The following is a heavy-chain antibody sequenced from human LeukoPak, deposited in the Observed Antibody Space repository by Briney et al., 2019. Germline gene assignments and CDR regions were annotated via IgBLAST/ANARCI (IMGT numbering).Heavy chain of an antibody. J-gene: IGHJ4*02. CDR2: IRSKAYGGTT. Sequence: GGSLRLSCTASGFTFGDYAMSWFRQAPGKGLEWVGFIRSKAYGGTTEYAASVKGRFNISRDDSKSIPYLQMNSLKTEDTAVYYCTYDFWSGSPAAVDYWGQGTLVTVSS. D-gene: IGHD3-3*01. CDR1: GFTFGDYA. CDR3: TYDFWSGSPAAVDY. V-gene: IGHV3-49*03.